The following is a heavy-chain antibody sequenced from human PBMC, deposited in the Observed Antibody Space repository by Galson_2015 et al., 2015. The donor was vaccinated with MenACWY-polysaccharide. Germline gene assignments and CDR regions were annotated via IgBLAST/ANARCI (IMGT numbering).Heavy chain of an antibody. J-gene: IGHJ4*02. D-gene: IGHD3-16*01. CDR1: GFTFSKAW. CDR2: IKSKTDGGTT. CDR3: GKDWGSDFSPVNS. Sequence: SLRLSCAASGFTFSKAWMSWVRQAPGKGLEWVGRIKSKTDGGTTDFPAPVKGRFTISRDNSKNTLYLQMNSLRPEDTAVYYCGKDWGSDFSPVNSWGQGTLVTVSA. V-gene: IGHV3-15*01.